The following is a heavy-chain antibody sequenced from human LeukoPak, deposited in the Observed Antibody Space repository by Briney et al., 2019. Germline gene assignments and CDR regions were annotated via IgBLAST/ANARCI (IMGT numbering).Heavy chain of an antibody. V-gene: IGHV4-61*01. D-gene: IGHD2-2*02. J-gene: IGHJ4*02. Sequence: SETLSLTCTVSGGSISSSSYYWSWIRQPPGKGLEWIGYIYYSGSTNYNPSLKSRVTISVDTSKNQFSLKLSSVTAADTAVYYCARDRGYCSSTSCYTRFDYWGQGTLVTVSS. CDR1: GGSISSSSYY. CDR2: IYYSGST. CDR3: ARDRGYCSSTSCYTRFDY.